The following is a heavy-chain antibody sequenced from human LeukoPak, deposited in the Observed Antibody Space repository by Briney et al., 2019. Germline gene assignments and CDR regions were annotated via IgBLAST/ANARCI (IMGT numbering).Heavy chain of an antibody. J-gene: IGHJ4*02. D-gene: IGHD6-19*01. V-gene: IGHV3-30*03. CDR3: TRDGSGWSAY. CDR2: LSYDGSNK. CDR1: GFTFSSYG. Sequence: GGSLRLSCAASGFTFSSYGMHWVRQAPGKGLECVAVLSYDGSNKYYADSVKGRFTISRDNSKNTLYLNMNSLRAEDTAMYYCTRDGSGWSAYWGQGTLVTVSS.